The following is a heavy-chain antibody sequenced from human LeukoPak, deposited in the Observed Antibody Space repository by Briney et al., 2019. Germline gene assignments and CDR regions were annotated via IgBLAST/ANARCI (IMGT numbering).Heavy chain of an antibody. CDR2: IIPLMGTS. D-gene: IGHD4-23*01. V-gene: IGHV1-69*13. J-gene: IGHJ4*02. Sequence: ASVKVSCKASGGTFRSYALSWVRQAPGQGLERMGGIIPLMGTSDHAQKFEGRLAISADESTSTGYMELGNLTSEDTAVYYCATHSLDHSRGYSDYWGQGTLVTVSS. CDR3: ATHSLDHSRGYSDY. CDR1: GGTFRSYA.